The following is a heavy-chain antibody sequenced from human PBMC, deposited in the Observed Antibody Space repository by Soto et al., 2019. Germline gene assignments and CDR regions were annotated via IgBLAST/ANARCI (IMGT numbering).Heavy chain of an antibody. V-gene: IGHV5-51*03. CDR2: IYLSDSDT. D-gene: IGHD4-4*01. CDR3: ATSFDYNGYFDP. J-gene: IGHJ5*02. CDR1: DYSLTTYL. Sequence: PXDSLKVSCKTSDYSLTTYLFALVRQMPGKGLEWMGIIYLSDSDTIYSPSAQGHFTISADKAIKTAYLQWSSLKASDTAIYYCATSFDYNGYFDPWGQGTQVTVSS.